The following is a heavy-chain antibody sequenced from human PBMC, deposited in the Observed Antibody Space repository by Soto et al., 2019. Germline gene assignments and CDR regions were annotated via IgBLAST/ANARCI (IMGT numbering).Heavy chain of an antibody. J-gene: IGHJ5*02. Sequence: QVELVESGGGVVQPGRSLRLSCEASGFTFSGYGMHWVRQAPGKGLEWVAAISHDGSDRYYADSVKGRFTISRDNSKNTLYLQMNSMRSEDTGIYYCPKGTAMDYQWFGPWGQGTLVTVSS. CDR3: PKGTAMDYQWFGP. D-gene: IGHD5-18*01. V-gene: IGHV3-30*18. CDR2: ISHDGSDR. CDR1: GFTFSGYG.